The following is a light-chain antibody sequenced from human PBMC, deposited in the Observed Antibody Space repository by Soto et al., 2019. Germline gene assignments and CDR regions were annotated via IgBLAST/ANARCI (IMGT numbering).Light chain of an antibody. V-gene: IGKV1-39*01. Sequence: DIPMSQSPSSLSASVGDRVTITCRSSQNIGNYVNWYQQKPGRAPKLLLYAASTLQRGVPSSFSGGGSGTYFTFTISSLQPEDFATYYCQQSYSTPITFGQGTRLEIK. CDR3: QQSYSTPIT. CDR1: QNIGNY. J-gene: IGKJ5*01. CDR2: AAS.